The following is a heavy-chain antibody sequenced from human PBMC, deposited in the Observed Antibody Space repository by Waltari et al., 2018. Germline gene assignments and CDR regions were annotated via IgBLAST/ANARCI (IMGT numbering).Heavy chain of an antibody. V-gene: IGHV4-30-4*08. CDR1: GGSISSGDYY. J-gene: IGHJ4*02. CDR2: IYYSGST. CDR3: ASAYDSSGYPFNYYFDY. Sequence: QVQLQESGPGLVKPSQTLSLTCTVSGGSISSGDYYWSWIRQPPGKGLEWIWYIYYSGSTYYNPSLKSRVTISVDTSKNQFSLKLSSVTAADTAVYYCASAYDSSGYPFNYYFDYWGQGTLVTVSS. D-gene: IGHD3-22*01.